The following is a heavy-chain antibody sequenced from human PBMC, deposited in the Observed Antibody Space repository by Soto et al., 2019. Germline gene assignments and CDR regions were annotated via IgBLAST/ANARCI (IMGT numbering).Heavy chain of an antibody. CDR2: SYYSGST. J-gene: IGHJ4*02. CDR3: ARDFPGTTGTTPYLDY. V-gene: IGHV4-59*01. Sequence: ASETLSLTCTVSGGSISSYYWSWIRQPPGKGLEWIGYSYYSGSTNYNPSLKSRVTISVDTSKNQFSLKLSSVTAADTAVYYCARDFPGTTGTTPYLDYWGQGTLVTVSS. D-gene: IGHD1-1*01. CDR1: GGSISSYY.